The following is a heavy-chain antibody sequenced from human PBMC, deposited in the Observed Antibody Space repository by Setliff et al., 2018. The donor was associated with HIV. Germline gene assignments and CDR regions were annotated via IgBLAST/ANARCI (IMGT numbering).Heavy chain of an antibody. V-gene: IGHV4-38-2*02. CDR1: GYSISSGYY. Sequence: SETLSLTCIVSGYSISSGYYWGWIRQPPGKGLEWIGSFYYSGSTSYMPSLQSRVTISVDMSKNQFSLNLNSVTAADTAVYYCARGQGCGGGCHYAFEMWGQGTMVTVSS. CDR3: ARGQGCGGGCHYAFEM. J-gene: IGHJ3*02. CDR2: FYYSGST. D-gene: IGHD2-21*02.